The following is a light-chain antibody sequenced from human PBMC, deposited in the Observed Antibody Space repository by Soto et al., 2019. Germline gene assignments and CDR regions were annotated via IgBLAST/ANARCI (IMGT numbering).Light chain of an antibody. CDR3: EQYNSYPYT. CDR1: QSISSW. V-gene: IGKV1-5*03. Sequence: DIQMTQSPSTLSASVGDRVTITCRASQSISSWLAGYQQKPGKAPKLLIYKASSLESGVPSRFSGSGSGTEFTLNISSLHPDDFATYYCEQYNSYPYTFGQGTQREIK. CDR2: KAS. J-gene: IGKJ2*01.